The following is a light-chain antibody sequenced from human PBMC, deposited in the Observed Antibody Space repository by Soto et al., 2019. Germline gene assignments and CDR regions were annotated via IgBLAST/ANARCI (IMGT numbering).Light chain of an antibody. CDR1: SSDVGDYNF. Sequence: QSALTRPASVSGSPGQSITISCTGTSSDVGDYNFVSWYQQLPGKAPKLMMYEVSHRPSGVSNRFSGSKSGNTASLTISGLLAEDEAHYYCSSHTTSSIWVFGGGTQLTVL. CDR3: SSHTTSSIWV. J-gene: IGLJ3*02. CDR2: EVS. V-gene: IGLV2-14*03.